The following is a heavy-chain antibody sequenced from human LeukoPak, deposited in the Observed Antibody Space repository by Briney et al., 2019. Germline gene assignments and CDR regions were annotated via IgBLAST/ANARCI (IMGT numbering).Heavy chain of an antibody. J-gene: IGHJ6*03. D-gene: IGHD3-3*01. V-gene: IGHV1-18*03. Sequence: ASVKVSCKASGYTFTSYGISWVRQAPGQGLQWMGWISAYNGNTNYAQKLQGRVTMTTDTSTSTAYMELRSLRSDDMAVYYCARNPEGYYDFWSGSGSYHYYMDVWGKGTTVTVSS. CDR1: GYTFTSYG. CDR3: ARNPEGYYDFWSGSGSYHYYMDV. CDR2: ISAYNGNT.